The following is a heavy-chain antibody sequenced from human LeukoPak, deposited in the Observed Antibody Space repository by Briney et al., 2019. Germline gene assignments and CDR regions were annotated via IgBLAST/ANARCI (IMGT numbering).Heavy chain of an antibody. J-gene: IGHJ5*02. CDR3: AALQVGAAAGLPQPPYNWFDP. Sequence: SVKVSCKASGFTFTSSAMQWVRQARGQRLEWIGWIVVGSGNTNYAQKFQERVTITRDMSTSTAYMELSSLRSEDTAVYYCAALQVGAAAGLPQPPYNWFDPWGQGTLVTVSS. CDR2: IVVGSGNT. CDR1: GFTFTSSA. V-gene: IGHV1-58*02. D-gene: IGHD6-13*01.